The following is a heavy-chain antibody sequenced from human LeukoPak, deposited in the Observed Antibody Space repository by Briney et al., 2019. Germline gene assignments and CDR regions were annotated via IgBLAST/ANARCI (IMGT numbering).Heavy chain of an antibody. CDR1: GGSISSYY. Sequence: SETLSLTCTVSGGSISSYYWSWIRQPPGKGLEWIGYIYYSGSTNYNPSLKSRVTISVDTSKNQFSLKLSSVTAADTAVYYCARGPSYYDILTGPPPPDYWGQGTLVTVSS. CDR2: IYYSGST. CDR3: ARGPSYYDILTGPPPPDY. D-gene: IGHD3-9*01. V-gene: IGHV4-59*01. J-gene: IGHJ4*02.